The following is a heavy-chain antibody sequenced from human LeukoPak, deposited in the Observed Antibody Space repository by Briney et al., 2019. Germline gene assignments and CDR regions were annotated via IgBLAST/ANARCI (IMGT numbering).Heavy chain of an antibody. CDR3: TTGTVRGVIGY. CDR2: IKSKTDGGTT. J-gene: IGHJ4*02. Sequence: GGSLRLSCAASGFTFSNAWMSWVRQAPGKGLEWVGRIKSKTDGGTTDYAAPVKGRFTISRDDSKNTLYLQMDSLKTEDTAVYYCTTGTVRGVIGYWGQGTLVTVSS. CDR1: GFTFSNAW. V-gene: IGHV3-15*01. D-gene: IGHD3-10*01.